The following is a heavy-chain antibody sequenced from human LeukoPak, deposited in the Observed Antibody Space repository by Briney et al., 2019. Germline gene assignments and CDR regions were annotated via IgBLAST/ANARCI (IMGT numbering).Heavy chain of an antibody. V-gene: IGHV4-4*07. Sequence: SETLSLTCTVSGGSISNYYWSWNRQPTGKGLEWIGRIYTSGSTNYNPSLKSRVTMSVDTSQNQFSLKLSSVTAADTAVYYCARDRYYYDSSAYYYRFDPWGQGTLVTVSS. CDR2: IYTSGST. J-gene: IGHJ5*02. D-gene: IGHD3-22*01. CDR3: ARDRYYYDSSAYYYRFDP. CDR1: GGSISNYY.